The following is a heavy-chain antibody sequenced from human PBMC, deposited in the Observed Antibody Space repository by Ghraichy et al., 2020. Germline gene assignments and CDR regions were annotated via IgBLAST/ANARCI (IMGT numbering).Heavy chain of an antibody. J-gene: IGHJ4*02. CDR3: AKDSTRWETGRFDY. Sequence: GGSLRLSCAASGFTFSDYAMNWVRQAPGKGLEWVSGISDSGGNTYYADSVKGRFTISRDNSKKRMYLQLNSLRAEDTAVYYCAKDSTRWETGRFDYWGQGSLVIVSS. CDR1: GFTFSDYA. CDR2: ISDSGGNT. D-gene: IGHD1-26*01. V-gene: IGHV3-23*01.